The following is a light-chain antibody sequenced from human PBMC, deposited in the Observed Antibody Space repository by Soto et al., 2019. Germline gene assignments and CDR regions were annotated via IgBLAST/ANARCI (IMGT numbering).Light chain of an antibody. J-gene: IGKJ4*02. CDR2: GAS. CDR3: QQFAGS. Sequence: EIVMTQSPATLSVSPGERPTPSCRASQSVSPSSLAWYPQRPGQSPRLLIYGASSRATGIPDRFSGRGSGTHFTLILSRLEPEDFAVYYCQQFAGSFGGGTKVDIK. V-gene: IGKV3-20*01. CDR1: QSVSPSS.